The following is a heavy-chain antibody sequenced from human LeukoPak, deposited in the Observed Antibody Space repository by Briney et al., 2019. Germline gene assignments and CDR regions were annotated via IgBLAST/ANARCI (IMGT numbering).Heavy chain of an antibody. Sequence: ASVKVSCKASGYTFTSYGISWVRQAPGQGLEWMGWISAYNGNTNYAQKLQGRVTMTTDTSTSTAYMELRSLRSDDTAVYYCAGDAGNYYDSSGYDPWGQGTLVTVSS. D-gene: IGHD3-22*01. CDR3: AGDAGNYYDSSGYDP. CDR2: ISAYNGNT. J-gene: IGHJ5*02. CDR1: GYTFTSYG. V-gene: IGHV1-18*01.